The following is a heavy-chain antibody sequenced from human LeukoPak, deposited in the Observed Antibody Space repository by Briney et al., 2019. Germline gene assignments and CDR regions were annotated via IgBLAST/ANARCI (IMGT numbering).Heavy chain of an antibody. Sequence: SETLSLTCTVSGVSISTSTYYWAWIRQTPGKGLEWIGSMFYRGSTYYNPSLKSRVTISVDTSKNQFSLKLSSVTASDTAIFYCARQGGWGGAASLIEYWGQGTLVTVSS. D-gene: IGHD1-26*01. CDR1: GVSISTSTYY. CDR2: MFYRGST. J-gene: IGHJ4*02. V-gene: IGHV4-39*01. CDR3: ARQGGWGGAASLIEY.